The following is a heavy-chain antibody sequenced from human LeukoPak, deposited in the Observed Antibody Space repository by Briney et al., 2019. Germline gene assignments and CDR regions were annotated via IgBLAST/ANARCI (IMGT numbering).Heavy chain of an antibody. J-gene: IGHJ4*02. CDR3: AKLMGLYNWNDFDY. CDR1: GFTFSRHA. Sequence: GGSLRLSCAASGFTFSRHAMRWVRQAPGKGLEWVSAITCNGGNKYYADSVKGRFTISRDNYKNTLYLQMNSLRAEDTAVYYCAKLMGLYNWNDFDYWGQGTLVTVSS. D-gene: IGHD1-1*01. CDR2: ITCNGGNK. V-gene: IGHV3-23*01.